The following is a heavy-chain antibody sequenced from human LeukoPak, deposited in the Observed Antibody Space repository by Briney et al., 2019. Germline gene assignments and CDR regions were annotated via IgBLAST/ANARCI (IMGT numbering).Heavy chain of an antibody. CDR3: ARDGTYYDFWSGFYWLDY. J-gene: IGHJ4*02. CDR2: IKQDGSEK. V-gene: IGHV3-7*01. D-gene: IGHD3-3*01. CDR1: GFTFSSYW. Sequence: GGSLRLSCAASGFTFSSYWMSWVRQAPGKGLEWVANIKQDGSEKYYVDSVKGRFTISRDNAKNSLYLKMNSLRAEDTAVYYCARDGTYYDFWSGFYWLDYWGQGTLVTVSS.